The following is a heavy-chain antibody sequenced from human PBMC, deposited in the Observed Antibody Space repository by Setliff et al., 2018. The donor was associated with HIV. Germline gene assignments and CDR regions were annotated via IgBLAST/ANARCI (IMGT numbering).Heavy chain of an antibody. D-gene: IGHD3-22*01. V-gene: IGHV3-30*03. Sequence: GGSLRLSCEASGFTFRHYAMHWVRQAPGKGLEWVAVVSYDAERKYYADSVKGRFTISRDNPRNTVYLQMTGLRLDDTAVYYCARDSAAWGTEVGILGYWGQGTLVTVSS. CDR2: VSYDAERK. CDR3: ARDSAAWGTEVGILGY. J-gene: IGHJ4*02. CDR1: GFTFRHYA.